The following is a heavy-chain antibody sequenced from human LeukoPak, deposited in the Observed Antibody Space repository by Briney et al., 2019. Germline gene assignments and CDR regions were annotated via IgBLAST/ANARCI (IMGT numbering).Heavy chain of an antibody. Sequence: GGSLRLSCAASGLTFSSYEMNWVRQAPGKGLEWVSYISSSGSTIYYADSVKGRFTISRDNAKNSLYLQMNSLRAEDTAVYYCARGLLLWFGESSEAFDIWGQGTMVTVSS. J-gene: IGHJ3*02. CDR2: ISSSGSTI. CDR3: ARGLLLWFGESSEAFDI. D-gene: IGHD3-10*01. V-gene: IGHV3-48*03. CDR1: GLTFSSYE.